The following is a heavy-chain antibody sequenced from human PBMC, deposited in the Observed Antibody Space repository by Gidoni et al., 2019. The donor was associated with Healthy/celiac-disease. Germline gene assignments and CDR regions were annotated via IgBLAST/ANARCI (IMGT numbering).Heavy chain of an antibody. CDR3: ARPMIVVGDDAFDI. CDR2: ISSSSSYI. Sequence: EVQLVESGGGLVKPGGSLRLSCAASGFTFSSYSMNWVRQAPGKGLEWVSSISSSSSYIYYADSVKGRFTISRDNAKNSLYLQMNSLRAEDTAVYYCARPMIVVGDDAFDIWGQGTMVTVSS. V-gene: IGHV3-21*01. D-gene: IGHD3-22*01. J-gene: IGHJ3*02. CDR1: GFTFSSYS.